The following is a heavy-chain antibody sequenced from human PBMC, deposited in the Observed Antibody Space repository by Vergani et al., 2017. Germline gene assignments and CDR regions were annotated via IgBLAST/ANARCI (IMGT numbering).Heavy chain of an antibody. CDR1: GGSISSHY. CDR2: IYYSGST. CDR3: ARTTSGYSYVDAFDI. Sequence: QVQLQESGPGLVKPSETLSLTCTVPGGSISSHYWSWIRQPPGKGLEWIGYIYYSGSTNYNPSLKSRVTISVDTSKNQFALKLSSVTAADTAVYYCARTTSGYSYVDAFDIWGQGTMVTVSS. J-gene: IGHJ3*02. V-gene: IGHV4-59*11. D-gene: IGHD5-18*01.